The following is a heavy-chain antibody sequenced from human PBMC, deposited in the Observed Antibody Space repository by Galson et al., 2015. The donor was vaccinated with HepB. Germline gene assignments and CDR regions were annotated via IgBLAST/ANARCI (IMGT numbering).Heavy chain of an antibody. CDR1: GGTFSRNA. D-gene: IGHD3-10*01. Sequence: SVKVSCKASGGTFSRNAISWVRQAPGQGLEWMGGIIPLFGIATYAQNFQGRVTIAADESTSTAHMELSRLSPDDTAVYYCASGVPFNSYSSGISYFDPWGQGTLVTVSS. J-gene: IGHJ5*02. CDR2: IIPLFGIA. V-gene: IGHV1-69*13. CDR3: ASGVPFNSYSSGISYFDP.